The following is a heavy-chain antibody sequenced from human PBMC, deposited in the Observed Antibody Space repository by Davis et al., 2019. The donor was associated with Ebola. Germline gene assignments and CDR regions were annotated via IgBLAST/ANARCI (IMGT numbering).Heavy chain of an antibody. CDR3: ARALTTVTTGWFDP. J-gene: IGHJ5*02. D-gene: IGHD4-17*01. CDR1: GYSFSTYG. CDR2: ISAYNGNT. Sequence: ASVKVSCKASGYSFSTYGFSWVRQAPGHGLEWMGWISAYNGNTNYAQKLQGRVTMTTDTSTSTAYMELRSLRSDDTAVYYCARALTTVTTGWFDPWGQGTLVTVSS. V-gene: IGHV1-18*04.